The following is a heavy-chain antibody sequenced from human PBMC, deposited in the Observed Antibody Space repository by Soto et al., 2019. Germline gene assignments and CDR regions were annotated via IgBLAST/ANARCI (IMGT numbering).Heavy chain of an antibody. D-gene: IGHD1-1*01. CDR2: TIPAFGTA. CDR1: GAGDTFSNYG. V-gene: IGHV1-69*06. J-gene: IGHJ4*02. Sequence: VQSGAEVKSPGSAVKVSXXVSGAGDTFSNYGLXXXXXXXXXXXEWMGGTIPAFGTANYAQKFQGRVTITADTSTTTAYMELSSLRSDDTAVYYCWRHDKTALPPLDSWGQGTLVSVSS. CDR3: WRHDKTALPPLDS.